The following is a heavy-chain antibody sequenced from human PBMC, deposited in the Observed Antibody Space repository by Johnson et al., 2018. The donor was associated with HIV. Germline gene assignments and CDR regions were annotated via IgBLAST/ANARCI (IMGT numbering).Heavy chain of an antibody. J-gene: IGHJ3*02. V-gene: IGHV3-9*01. CDR2: ITWNSGSI. Sequence: VQLVESGGGLVQPGRSLRLSCAASGFTFDNYAMHWVRQAPGKGLEWVSGITWNSGSIGYAESVQGRFNISRDNPKNTLYLQMDSLRIEDTAVYYCAVLTTGGLRVGNFDIWGQGTMVTVSS. CDR3: AVLTTGGLRVGNFDI. CDR1: GFTFDNYA. D-gene: IGHD4/OR15-4a*01.